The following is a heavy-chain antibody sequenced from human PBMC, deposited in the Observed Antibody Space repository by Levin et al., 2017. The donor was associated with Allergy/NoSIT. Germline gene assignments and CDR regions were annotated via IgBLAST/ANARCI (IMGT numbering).Heavy chain of an antibody. V-gene: IGHV4-34*01. Sequence: PSETLSLTCAVYGGSFSGYYWSWIRQPPGKGLEWIGEINHSGSTNYNPSLKSRVTISVDTSKNQFSLKLSSVTAADTAVYYCARDVLRYLKRAFDIWGQGTMVTVSS. CDR1: GGSFSGYY. D-gene: IGHD3-9*01. J-gene: IGHJ3*02. CDR2: INHSGST. CDR3: ARDVLRYLKRAFDI.